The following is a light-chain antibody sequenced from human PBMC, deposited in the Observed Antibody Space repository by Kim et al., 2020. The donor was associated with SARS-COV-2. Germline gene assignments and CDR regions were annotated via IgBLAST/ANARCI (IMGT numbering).Light chain of an antibody. Sequence: PATTTHSKGNSSEVDGYTCISWYQQHQGKAPNLILDDVRNGPSGVSNRFSGSKSGNTPSLAISGLQAEDEADYYCVSYASSGPRVFGTGTKVPLL. CDR1: SSEVDGYTC. CDR3: VSYASSGPRV. J-gene: IGLJ1*01. CDR2: DVR. V-gene: IGLV2-14*03.